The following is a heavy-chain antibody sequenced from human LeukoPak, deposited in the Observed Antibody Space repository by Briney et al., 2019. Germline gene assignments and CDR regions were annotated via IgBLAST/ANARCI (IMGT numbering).Heavy chain of an antibody. CDR3: VREGPRGLAFDI. CDR1: GFTFRSHD. CDR2: ISASGGST. Sequence: GGSLRLSCAASGFTFRSHDMSWVRQAPGKGLEWVPGISASGGSTFYADPVKGRFTISRDNSKNTLYLQMNGLRVEDTAVYYCVREGPRGLAFDIWGQGTMVTVSS. J-gene: IGHJ3*02. V-gene: IGHV3-23*01. D-gene: IGHD3/OR15-3a*01.